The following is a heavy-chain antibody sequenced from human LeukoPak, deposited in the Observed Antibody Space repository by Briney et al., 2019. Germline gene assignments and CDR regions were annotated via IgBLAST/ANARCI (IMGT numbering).Heavy chain of an antibody. V-gene: IGHV3-7*01. CDR3: XXXXEXIAAAGRRYFQH. J-gene: IGHJ1*01. Sequence: HPGGSLRLSCAASGFTFSSYWMSWVRQAPGKGLEWVANIKQDGSEKYYVDSVKGRFTISRDNAKNSLYLQMNSLRAEDTAVYYXXXXXEXIAAAGRRYFQHWGQGTLVTVSS. CDR2: IKQDGSEK. CDR1: GFTFSSYW. D-gene: IGHD6-13*01.